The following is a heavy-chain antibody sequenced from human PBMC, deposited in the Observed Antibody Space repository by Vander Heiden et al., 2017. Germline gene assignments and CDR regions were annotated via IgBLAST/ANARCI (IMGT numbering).Heavy chain of an antibody. CDR2: ISYDGSNK. V-gene: IGHV3-30*04. Sequence: QVQLVESGGGAVQPGRSLRLSCAASGFTFSSDAMHWVRQAPGKGLEWVAVISYDGSNKYYADSVKGRFTISRDNSKNTLYLQMNSLRAEDTAVYYCARGSRPIYSSSWYYFDYWGQGTLVTVSS. CDR3: ARGSRPIYSSSWYYFDY. D-gene: IGHD6-13*01. CDR1: GFTFSSDA. J-gene: IGHJ4*02.